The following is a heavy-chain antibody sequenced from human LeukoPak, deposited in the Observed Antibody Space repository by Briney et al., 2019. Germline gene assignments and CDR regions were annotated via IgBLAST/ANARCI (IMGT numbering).Heavy chain of an antibody. D-gene: IGHD6-13*01. J-gene: IGHJ5*02. CDR2: IYYSGST. CDR3: ARHIYLGWQQLATDTNWFDP. V-gene: IGHV4-39*01. Sequence: KPSETLSLTCTVSGGSISSSSYYWGWIRQPPGKGLEWIGSIYYSGSTYYNPSLKSRDTISVDTSKNQISLKLSSVTAADTAVYYCARHIYLGWQQLATDTNWFDPWGQGTLVTVSS. CDR1: GGSISSSSYY.